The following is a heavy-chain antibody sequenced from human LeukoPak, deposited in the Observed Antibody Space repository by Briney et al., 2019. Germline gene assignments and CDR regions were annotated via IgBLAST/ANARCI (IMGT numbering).Heavy chain of an antibody. J-gene: IGHJ5*02. D-gene: IGHD7-27*01. CDR2: IYSSGNT. CDR1: GDSISTHN. Sequence: SETLSLTCSVSGDSISTHNWNWIRQSPVKGLEWIGYIYSSGNTKYSPSLKSRVTISVDTSKNQFSLKLSSVTAADTAVYYCARSGAKAVVLGWFDPWGQGTLVTVSS. V-gene: IGHV4-59*11. CDR3: ARSGAKAVVLGWFDP.